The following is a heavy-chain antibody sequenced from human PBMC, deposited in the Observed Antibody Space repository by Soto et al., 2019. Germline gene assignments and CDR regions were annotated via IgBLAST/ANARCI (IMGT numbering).Heavy chain of an antibody. V-gene: IGHV4-34*01. CDR2: INHSGST. Sequence: SETLSLTCAVYGGSFSGYYWSWIRQPPGKGLEWIGEINHSGSTSYNPSLKSRVTISVDTSKNQFSLKLSSVTAADTAVYYCARGVNSYYDFWSGYYGSWFDPWGQGTLVTVSS. CDR1: GGSFSGYY. CDR3: ARGVNSYYDFWSGYYGSWFDP. J-gene: IGHJ5*02. D-gene: IGHD3-3*01.